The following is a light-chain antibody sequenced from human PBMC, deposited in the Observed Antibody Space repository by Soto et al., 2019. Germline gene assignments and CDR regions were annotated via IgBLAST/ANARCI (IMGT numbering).Light chain of an antibody. CDR3: QSYDSSLSVV. Sequence: QAVVTQPPSVSGAPGQRVTISCTGSSSNIGAGYDVHWYRQLPGTAPKLLIYGNSNRPSGVPDRFSGSKSGTSASLAITGLQAEDEADHYCQSYDSSLSVVFGGGTKLTVL. J-gene: IGLJ2*01. V-gene: IGLV1-40*01. CDR2: GNS. CDR1: SSNIGAGYD.